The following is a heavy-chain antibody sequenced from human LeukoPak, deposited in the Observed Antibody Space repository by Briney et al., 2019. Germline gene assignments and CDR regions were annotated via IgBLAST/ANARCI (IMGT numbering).Heavy chain of an antibody. CDR2: MNPNSGNT. J-gene: IGHJ4*02. CDR1: GGTFSSYA. Sequence: ASVKVSCKASGGTFSSYAINWVRQATGQGLEWMGWMNPNSGNTGYAQKFQGRVTMTRNTSISTAYMELSSLRSEDTAVYYCARGSSSSWYVYWGQGTLVTVSS. V-gene: IGHV1-8*02. CDR3: ARGSSSSWYVY. D-gene: IGHD6-13*01.